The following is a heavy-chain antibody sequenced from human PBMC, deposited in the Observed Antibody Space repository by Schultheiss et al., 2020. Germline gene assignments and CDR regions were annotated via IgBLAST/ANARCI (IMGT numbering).Heavy chain of an antibody. V-gene: IGHV4-39*07. J-gene: IGHJ5*02. CDR3: ARDQAARPSWFDP. CDR2: IYYSGST. D-gene: IGHD6-6*01. CDR1: GGSIISGTYY. Sequence: SETLSLTCTVSGGSIISGTYYWGWIRQPPGKGLEWIGSIYYSGSTYYNPSLKSRVTISVDTSKNQFSLKLSSVTAADTAVYYCARDQAARPSWFDPWGQGTLVTVSS.